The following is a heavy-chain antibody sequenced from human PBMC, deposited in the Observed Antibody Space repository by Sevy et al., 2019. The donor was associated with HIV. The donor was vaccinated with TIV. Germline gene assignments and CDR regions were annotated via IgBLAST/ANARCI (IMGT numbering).Heavy chain of an antibody. Sequence: SETLSLTCAVSGYSISSGYYWGWIRQPPGKGLEWIGSIYHSGSTYYNPSLKSRVTISVDTSKNQFSLKLSSVTAADTAVYYCARNPDYYGSGSRGAFDILGQGTMVTVSS. V-gene: IGHV4-38-2*01. CDR1: GYSISSGYY. J-gene: IGHJ3*02. D-gene: IGHD3-10*01. CDR2: IYHSGST. CDR3: ARNPDYYGSGSRGAFDI.